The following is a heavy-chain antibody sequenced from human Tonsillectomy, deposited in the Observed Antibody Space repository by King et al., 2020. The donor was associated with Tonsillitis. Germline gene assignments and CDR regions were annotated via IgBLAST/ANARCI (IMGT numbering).Heavy chain of an antibody. V-gene: IGHV1-18*04. CDR2: ISAYNGNT. D-gene: IGHD2-2*01. CDR3: ARVNIVVVPAPFDY. CDR1: GYTFTSYG. J-gene: IGHJ4*02. Sequence: QLVQSGAEVKKPGASVKVSCKASGYTFTSYGISWVRQAPGQGLEWMGWISAYNGNTNYAQKLQGRVTMTTDTSTSTDYMEVRSLRSDDTAVFYCARVNIVVVPAPFDYWGQGTLVTVS.